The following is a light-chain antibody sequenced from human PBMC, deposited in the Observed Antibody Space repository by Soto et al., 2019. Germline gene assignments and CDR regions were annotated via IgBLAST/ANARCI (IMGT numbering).Light chain of an antibody. CDR3: ASWDDSLSGRYV. V-gene: IGLV1-47*01. CDR1: NSNIGSNF. J-gene: IGLJ1*01. Sequence: QSVLTHPPSASGTPGQRVTISCSGNNSNIGSNFVYWYQQFPGTAPKLLIHRNSQRPSGVPDRFSGSKSGTSASLAISGLRSEDDADYYCASWDDSLSGRYVFGSGTKVTVL. CDR2: RNS.